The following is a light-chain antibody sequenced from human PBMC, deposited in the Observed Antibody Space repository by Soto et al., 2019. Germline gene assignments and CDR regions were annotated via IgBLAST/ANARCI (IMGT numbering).Light chain of an antibody. J-gene: IGLJ2*01. Sequence: QSARTQPASVSGSPGQSITISCTGTSSDVGGYNYVSWYQQHPGKAPKLMIYEVSNRLSGVSNRFSGSKSGNTASLTISGLQAEDEADYYCSSYTSSSTLVFGGGTKLTVL. CDR2: EVS. CDR3: SSYTSSSTLV. CDR1: SSDVGGYNY. V-gene: IGLV2-14*01.